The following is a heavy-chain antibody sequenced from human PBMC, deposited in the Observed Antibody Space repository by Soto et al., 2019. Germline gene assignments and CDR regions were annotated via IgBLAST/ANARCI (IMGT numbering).Heavy chain of an antibody. CDR1: GLVISSSY. CDR2: LYVDGRT. Sequence: EEQLAESGGGLVQPGGSLRLSCAAPGLVISSSYMGWVRQAPGKGLEWVSGLYVDGRTYYTDSVKDRFTISRDDSKNTVYLQMNGLRVDDTAIYYCARQVGSYWYFDLWGRGTLVTVSS. CDR3: ARQVGSYWYFDL. J-gene: IGHJ2*01. V-gene: IGHV3-66*04. D-gene: IGHD1-26*01.